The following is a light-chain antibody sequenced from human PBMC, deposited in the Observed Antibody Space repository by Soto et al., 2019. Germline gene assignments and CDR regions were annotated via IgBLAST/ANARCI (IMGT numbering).Light chain of an antibody. Sequence: DIQMTQSPSTLSASVGDGVTITCRASQNISVWLAWYQQRPGKAPQFLIYDASSLETGVPPRFSGSRSVTEFTLGIPGPQPDDLATDYCQQYDSSSPTFGQGTKRDIK. CDR3: QQYDSSSPT. CDR2: DAS. V-gene: IGKV1-5*01. CDR1: QNISVW. J-gene: IGKJ2*01.